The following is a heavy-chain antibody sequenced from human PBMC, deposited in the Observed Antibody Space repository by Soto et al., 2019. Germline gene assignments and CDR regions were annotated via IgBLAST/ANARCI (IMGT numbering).Heavy chain of an antibody. Sequence: QVQLVESGGGVVQPGRSLRLSCAASGFTFSSYAMHWVRRAPGKGLEWMAVMSYDGSNKYYADSVKGRFTISRDNSRNTLYLQMNSLRPEETALYYCARDGGAYWGQGTLVIVCS. CDR3: ARDGGAY. V-gene: IGHV3-30-3*01. CDR2: MSYDGSNK. D-gene: IGHD3-16*01. CDR1: GFTFSSYA. J-gene: IGHJ4*02.